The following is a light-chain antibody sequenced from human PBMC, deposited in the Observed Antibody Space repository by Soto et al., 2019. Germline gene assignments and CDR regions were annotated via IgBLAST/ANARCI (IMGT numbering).Light chain of an antibody. CDR3: QHSYSTALT. J-gene: IGKJ1*01. CDR2: AAS. Sequence: IQMTQSPSSLSASVGDRVTITCRASQSISSSLNWYQQKPGKVPKPLLYAASSLQSGVPSWFSGSGSGTHFTLSITSLQPEEFETYSCQHSYSTALTFGQATNVEIK. V-gene: IGKV1-39*01. CDR1: QSISSS.